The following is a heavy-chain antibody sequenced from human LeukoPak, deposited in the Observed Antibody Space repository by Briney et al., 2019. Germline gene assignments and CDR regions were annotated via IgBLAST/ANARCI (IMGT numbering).Heavy chain of an antibody. J-gene: IGHJ3*02. CDR1: GGTFSSYA. CDR2: IIPIFGTA. CDR3: ASLAIQGAFDI. Sequence: GASVKVSCKASGGTFSSYAISWVRQAPGQGLEWMGGIIPIFGTANYAQKFQGRVTITADKSTSTAYMELSSLRSEDTAVYYCASLAIQGAFDIWGQGTMVTVSS. D-gene: IGHD2-21*01. V-gene: IGHV1-69*06.